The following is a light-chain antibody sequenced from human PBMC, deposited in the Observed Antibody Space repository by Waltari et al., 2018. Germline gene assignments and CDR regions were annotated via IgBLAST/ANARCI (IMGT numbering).Light chain of an antibody. CDR2: EVT. J-gene: IGLJ1*01. CDR1: SSDVGNYDL. V-gene: IGLV2-23*02. CDR3: CSYVGLGIYV. Sequence: QSGLTQPASVSGSPGQSITVSCTGTSSDVGNYDLVSWYQQYPGKAPKLILFEVTKLSSGVADRFSGSKSGNTASLTISGLQSEDEADYYCCSYVGLGIYVFGTGTKVTVL.